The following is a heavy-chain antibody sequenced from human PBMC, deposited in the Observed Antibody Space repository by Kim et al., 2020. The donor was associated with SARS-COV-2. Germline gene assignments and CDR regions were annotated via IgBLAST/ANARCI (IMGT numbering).Heavy chain of an antibody. CDR3: ASPRFGAYCGGDCPRDFDY. D-gene: IGHD2-21*02. J-gene: IGHJ4*02. V-gene: IGHV3-66*02. CDR1: GFTVSSNY. Sequence: GGSLRLSCAASGFTVSSNYMSWVRQAPGKGLEWVSVIYSGGSTYYADSVKGRFTISRDNSKNTLYLQMNSLRAEDTAVYYCASPRFGAYCGGDCPRDFDYWGQGTLVTVSS. CDR2: IYSGGST.